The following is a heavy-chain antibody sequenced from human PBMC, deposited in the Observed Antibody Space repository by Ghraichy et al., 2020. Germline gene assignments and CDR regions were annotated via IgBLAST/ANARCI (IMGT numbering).Heavy chain of an antibody. V-gene: IGHV3-23*01. CDR3: VKEGNMYYYDSSGYYWDY. CDR1: GFTFSSYA. Sequence: GSLRLSCAASGFTFSSYAMSWVRQAPGKGLEWVSAISGSGGSTYYVDSVKGRFTISRDNSKNTLYLQMNSLRAEDTAVYYCVKEGNMYYYDSSGYYWDYWGQGTLVTVSS. D-gene: IGHD3-22*01. J-gene: IGHJ4*02. CDR2: ISGSGGST.